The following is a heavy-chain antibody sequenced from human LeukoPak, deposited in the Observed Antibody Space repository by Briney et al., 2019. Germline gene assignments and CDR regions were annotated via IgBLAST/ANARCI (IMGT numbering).Heavy chain of an antibody. CDR3: TRNGRGCSSTSCYAGRFDP. D-gene: IGHD2-2*01. J-gene: IGHJ5*02. V-gene: IGHV3-49*04. Sequence: GQSLRLSCTASGFNFGAYAMSWVRQAPGKGLEWVGFVTSQACGRRIEYAASVRGRFTISRDDSKRTAYLQMNSLKTEDTAVYFCTRNGRGCSSTSCYAGRFDPWGQGTQVTVSS. CDR1: GFNFGAYA. CDR2: VTSQACGRRI.